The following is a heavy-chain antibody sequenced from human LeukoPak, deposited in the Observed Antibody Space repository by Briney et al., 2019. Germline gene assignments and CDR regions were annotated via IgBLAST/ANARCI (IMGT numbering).Heavy chain of an antibody. CDR3: ARVVLSKGAAFDY. CDR2: IKQDGSEK. Sequence: GGSLRLSCAASGFTFSSFWMSWVRQAPGKGLEWVANIKQDGSEKYYVDSVKGRFTISRDNAKNSLYLQVNSLRAEDTAVYYCARVVLSKGAAFDYWGQGTLVTVSS. D-gene: IGHD1-14*01. CDR1: GFTFSSFW. V-gene: IGHV3-7*01. J-gene: IGHJ4*02.